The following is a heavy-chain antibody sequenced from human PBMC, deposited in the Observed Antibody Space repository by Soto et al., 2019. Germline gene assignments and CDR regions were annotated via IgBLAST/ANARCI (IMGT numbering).Heavy chain of an antibody. CDR2: ISVSGGST. CDR1: GFSFSSYG. D-gene: IGHD1-26*01. Sequence: EVQLLESGGGLVQPGGSLILHCAASGFSFSSYGMSWVRQAPGKGLEWVSGISVSGGSTYYADSVKGRFTISRDNSKNILYLQMNSLSVEDTAVYYCAKGGPFGGSYPFDYWGQGTLVTVSS. CDR3: AKGGPFGGSYPFDY. J-gene: IGHJ4*02. V-gene: IGHV3-23*01.